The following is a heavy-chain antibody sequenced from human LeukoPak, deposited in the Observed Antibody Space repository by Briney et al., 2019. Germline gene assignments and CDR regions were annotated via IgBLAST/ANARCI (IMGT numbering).Heavy chain of an antibody. CDR1: GYTFTSYG. D-gene: IGHD6-13*01. V-gene: IGHV1-18*01. J-gene: IGHJ4*02. CDR2: ISAYNGNT. Sequence: ASVKVSCKASGYTFTSYGISWVRQAPGQGLEWMGWISAYNGNTNYAQKLQGRVTMTTDTSTSTAYMELRSLRSDDTAVYYCARDQGIAAAGSGRTFDYWGQGTLVTVSS. CDR3: ARDQGIAAAGSGRTFDY.